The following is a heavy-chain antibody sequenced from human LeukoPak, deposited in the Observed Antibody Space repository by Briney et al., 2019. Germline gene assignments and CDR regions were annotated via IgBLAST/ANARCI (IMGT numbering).Heavy chain of an antibody. Sequence: GGSLRLSCAASGFSFSTYWMHWVRQASGKGLVWVSRINGDGSSTNYADSVKGRFTISRDNAKNTLYLQMNSLRAEDTAVYFCARRSQLGGFFDNWGQGTLVAVSS. V-gene: IGHV3-74*01. D-gene: IGHD7-27*01. CDR1: GFSFSTYW. CDR3: ARRSQLGGFFDN. J-gene: IGHJ4*02. CDR2: INGDGSST.